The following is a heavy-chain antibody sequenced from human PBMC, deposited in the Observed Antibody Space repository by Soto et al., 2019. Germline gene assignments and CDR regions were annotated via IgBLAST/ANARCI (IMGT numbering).Heavy chain of an antibody. CDR1: GFTFSSHS. J-gene: IGHJ4*02. D-gene: IGHD3-9*01. Sequence: VGSLRLSCAASGFTFSSHSMNWVRQAPGKGLEWVSRSNRDGSDTNYADSVKGRFTVSRDNAKNTLFLQMNGLRAEDTAVYFFASECHHLLSGSYMGLCGQGILVTV. V-gene: IGHV3-74*01. CDR2: SNRDGSDT. CDR3: ASECHHLLSGSYMGL.